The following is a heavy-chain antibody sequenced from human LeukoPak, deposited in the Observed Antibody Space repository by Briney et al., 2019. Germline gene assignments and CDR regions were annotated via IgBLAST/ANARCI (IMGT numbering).Heavy chain of an antibody. Sequence: PGGSLRLSCAASGFTFRTYWMHWVRQAPGKGLEWVSAISGSGGSTYYADSVKGRFTISRDNSKNTLYLQMNSLRAEDTAVYYCAKDTSTFSGSPALDAFDIWGQGTMVTVSS. V-gene: IGHV3-23*01. CDR1: GFTFRTYW. J-gene: IGHJ3*02. CDR2: ISGSGGST. CDR3: AKDTSTFSGSPALDAFDI. D-gene: IGHD1-26*01.